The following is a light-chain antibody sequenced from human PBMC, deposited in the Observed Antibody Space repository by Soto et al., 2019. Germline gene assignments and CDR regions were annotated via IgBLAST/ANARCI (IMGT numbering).Light chain of an antibody. Sequence: EIVVTQSPGTLSLSPGERATLSCRASQSVSSSYLAWYQQKPGQAPRLLIYGASSRATGIPDRFSGSGSGTDFTLTISRLEPEDFAVYYCQQRSNWPIPFGQGTRLEI. CDR2: GAS. V-gene: IGKV3D-20*02. CDR3: QQRSNWPIP. CDR1: QSVSSSY. J-gene: IGKJ5*01.